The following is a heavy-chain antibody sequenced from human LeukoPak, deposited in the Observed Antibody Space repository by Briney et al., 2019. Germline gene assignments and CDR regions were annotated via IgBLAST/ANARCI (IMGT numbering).Heavy chain of an antibody. V-gene: IGHV3-9*01. CDR2: ISWNSGSI. Sequence: GRSLRLSCAASGFTFDDYAMHWVRQAPGKGLEWVSGISWNSGSIGYADSVKGRFTISRNNAKNSLCLQMNSLRAEDTALYYCAKDIGPGEDFWSGYYDYWGQGTLVTVSS. CDR1: GFTFDDYA. J-gene: IGHJ4*02. CDR3: AKDIGPGEDFWSGYYDY. D-gene: IGHD3-3*01.